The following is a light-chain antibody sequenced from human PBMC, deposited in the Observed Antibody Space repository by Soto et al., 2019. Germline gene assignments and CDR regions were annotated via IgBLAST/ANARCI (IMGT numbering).Light chain of an antibody. CDR2: AAS. CDR1: QGISSY. CDR3: QQYYSYPLT. Sequence: AIRMTKTPSSLSASTGDRVTITCRASQGISSYLAWYQQKPGKAPKLLIYAASTLQSGVPSRFSGSGSGTDFTLTISCLQSEDFATYYCQQYYSYPLTFGGGTRWISN. V-gene: IGKV1-8*01. J-gene: IGKJ4*01.